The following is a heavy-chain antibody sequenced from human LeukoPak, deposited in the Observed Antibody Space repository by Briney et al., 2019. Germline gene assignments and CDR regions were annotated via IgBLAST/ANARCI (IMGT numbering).Heavy chain of an antibody. D-gene: IGHD3-22*01. J-gene: IGHJ4*02. CDR2: INPNSGGT. CDR3: ARDERYDSSGYPFDY. V-gene: IGHV1-2*02. Sequence: RVASVRVSCKASGYTFTGYFIHWVRQAPGQGLEWMGWINPNSGGTNYAQKFQGRVTMTRDTSIITAYMELSRLSSDDTAVYYCARDERYDSSGYPFDYWGQGTLVTVSS. CDR1: GYTFTGYF.